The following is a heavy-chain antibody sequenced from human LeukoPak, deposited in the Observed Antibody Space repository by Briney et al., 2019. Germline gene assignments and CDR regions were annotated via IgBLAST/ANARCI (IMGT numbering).Heavy chain of an antibody. CDR2: ITPFNGNT. CDR1: GYTFTYRY. Sequence: SVKVSCKASGYTFTYRYLHWVRQAPGQALEWMGWITPFNGNTNYAQKFQDRVTITRDRSMSTAYMELSRLRSDDTAVYYCARDHGGDVLFDYWGQGTLVTVSS. D-gene: IGHD2-21*01. J-gene: IGHJ4*02. CDR3: ARDHGGDVLFDY. V-gene: IGHV1-45*02.